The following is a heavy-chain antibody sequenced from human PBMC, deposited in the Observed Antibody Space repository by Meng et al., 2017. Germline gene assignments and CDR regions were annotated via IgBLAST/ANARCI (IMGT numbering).Heavy chain of an antibody. CDR3: ARVRRYCSGGSCYSGFDY. J-gene: IGHJ4*02. D-gene: IGHD2-15*01. Sequence: GESLKISCAASGFTFSSYSMNWVRQAPGKGLEWVSSISSSSSYIYYADSVKGRFTISRDNAKNSLYLQMNSLRAEDTAVYYCARVRRYCSGGSCYSGFDYWGQGTLVTVSS. V-gene: IGHV3-21*01. CDR2: ISSSSSYI. CDR1: GFTFSSYS.